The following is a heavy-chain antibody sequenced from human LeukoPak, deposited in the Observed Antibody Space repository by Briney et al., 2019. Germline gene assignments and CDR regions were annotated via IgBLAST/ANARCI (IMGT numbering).Heavy chain of an antibody. CDR1: GGSISSYY. Sequence: SETLTLTCTVSGGSISSYYWSWLRQPAGKGLEWIGRIYTSGSTNYNPSLKSRVTMSVDTSKNQFSLKLSSVTAADTAVYYCARYLIHHSSGAYWFDPWGQGTLVTVSS. J-gene: IGHJ5*02. CDR2: IYTSGST. CDR3: ARYLIHHSSGAYWFDP. V-gene: IGHV4-4*07. D-gene: IGHD3-22*01.